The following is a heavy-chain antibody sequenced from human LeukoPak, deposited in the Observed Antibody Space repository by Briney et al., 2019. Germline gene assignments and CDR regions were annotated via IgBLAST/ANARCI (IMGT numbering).Heavy chain of an antibody. CDR1: GFTFSSYA. D-gene: IGHD7-27*01. V-gene: IGHV3-30-3*01. CDR3: ARGLLGYFDY. CDR2: ISYDGSNK. J-gene: IGHJ4*02. Sequence: PGRSLRLSCAASGFTFSSYAMHWVHQAPGKGLEWVAVISYDGSNKYYADSVKGRFTISRDNSKNTLYLQMNSLRAEDTAVYYCARGLLGYFDYWGQGTLVTVSS.